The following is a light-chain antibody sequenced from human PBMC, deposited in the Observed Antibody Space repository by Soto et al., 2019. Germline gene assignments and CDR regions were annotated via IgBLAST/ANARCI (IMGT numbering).Light chain of an antibody. CDR3: QQYGRSPPT. CDR1: QSVSSTF. J-gene: IGKJ2*01. CDR2: AAS. Sequence: EIVLTQSPGTLSLSPGERATLSCRASQSVSSTFLAWYQQKPGQAPRLLIYAASSRATGIPDRFSGSGSGTDFTLTISRLEPEDFAVYFCQQYGRSPPTFGPGTKLDIK. V-gene: IGKV3-20*01.